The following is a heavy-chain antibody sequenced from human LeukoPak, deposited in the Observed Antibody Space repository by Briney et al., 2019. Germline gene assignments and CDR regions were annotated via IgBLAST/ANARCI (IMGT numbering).Heavy chain of an antibody. CDR3: ARAIADENDY. Sequence: GGSLRLSCAASGFTFSRDWMTWVRQAPGKGLEWVANTKHDGSEKYYLDSVKGRFTISRDNAKNSLYLQMNSLRAEDTAIYFCARAIADENDYWGQGTLVTVPA. V-gene: IGHV3-7*02. D-gene: IGHD6-13*01. CDR2: TKHDGSEK. J-gene: IGHJ4*02. CDR1: GFTFSRDW.